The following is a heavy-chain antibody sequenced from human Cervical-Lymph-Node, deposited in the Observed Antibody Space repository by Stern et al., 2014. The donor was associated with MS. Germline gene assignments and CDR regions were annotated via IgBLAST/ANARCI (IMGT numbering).Heavy chain of an antibody. CDR2: ISYEGSTK. Sequence: MQLVESGGGVVQPGRSLRLSCAASGFMFRGFAMHWVRHSPGKGLEWVAGISYEGSTKYYGDSVKGRFTISRDNSKNTMYLQMNSLRPEDTALYYCAKDASTNYFRFFFDGWGQGALVTVSS. V-gene: IGHV3-30*18. J-gene: IGHJ4*02. CDR3: AKDASTNYFRFFFDG. D-gene: IGHD3-9*01. CDR1: GFMFRGFA.